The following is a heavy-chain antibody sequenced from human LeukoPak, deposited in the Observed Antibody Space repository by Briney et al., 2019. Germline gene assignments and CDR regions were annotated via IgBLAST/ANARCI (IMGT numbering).Heavy chain of an antibody. J-gene: IGHJ4*02. V-gene: IGHV3-74*01. CDR1: GFTFIRNW. CDR3: ARYSGGLPFDY. D-gene: IGHD3-10*01. CDR2: INSDGSGT. Sequence: SGGSLRLSCAASGFTFIRNWMHWVRHAPGKGLVWVSRINSDGSGTSYADSVKGRFTISRDSAKNTLYLQMNSLRDDDTAVYYCARYSGGLPFDYWGQGTLVTVSS.